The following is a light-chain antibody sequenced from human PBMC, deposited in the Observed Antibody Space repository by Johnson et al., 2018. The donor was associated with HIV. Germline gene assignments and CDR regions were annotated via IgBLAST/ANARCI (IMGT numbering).Light chain of an antibody. CDR1: SSNIGNNF. J-gene: IGLJ1*01. Sequence: QSVLTQPPSVSAAPGHKVTISCSGSSSNIGNNFVSWYQQLPGRAPKLLIYDNNKRPSGIPDRFSGSKSGTSATLGITGLQTWDEADYYCGTWDSSLRVGVFGTGTKVTVL. CDR2: DNN. CDR3: GTWDSSLRVGV. V-gene: IGLV1-51*01.